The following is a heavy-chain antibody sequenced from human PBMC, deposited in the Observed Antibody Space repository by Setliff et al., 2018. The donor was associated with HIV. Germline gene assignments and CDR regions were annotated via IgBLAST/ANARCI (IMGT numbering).Heavy chain of an antibody. D-gene: IGHD6-25*01. CDR1: GFTFSNYA. J-gene: IGHJ4*02. Sequence: GGSLRLSCAASGFTFSNYAMSWVRQAPGKGLEWVSGISGSAGTTYYADSVKGRFTISRDNSKNTLYLQLSSLRVEDTAVYYCAKEGYSGGSWYLEYWGQGTLVTVSS. CDR2: ISGSAGTT. V-gene: IGHV3-23*01. CDR3: AKEGYSGGSWYLEY.